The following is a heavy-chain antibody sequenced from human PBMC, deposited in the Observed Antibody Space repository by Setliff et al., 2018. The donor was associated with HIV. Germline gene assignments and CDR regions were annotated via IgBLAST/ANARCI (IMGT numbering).Heavy chain of an antibody. V-gene: IGHV4-39*07. Sequence: SETLSLTCTVSGGSISSSSYYWGWIRQPPGKGLEWIGSIYYSGSTYYNPSLKSRVTISVDTSKNQFSLKLTSMTAAGTAVYYCARGRGYSYGYFDYWGQGTLVTVS. CDR3: ARGRGYSYGYFDY. D-gene: IGHD5-18*01. J-gene: IGHJ4*02. CDR2: IYYSGST. CDR1: GGSISSSSYY.